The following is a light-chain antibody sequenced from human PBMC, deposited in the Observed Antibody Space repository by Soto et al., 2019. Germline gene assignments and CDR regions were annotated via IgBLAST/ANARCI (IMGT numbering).Light chain of an antibody. CDR1: QSVSSN. CDR2: GAF. J-gene: IGKJ5*01. V-gene: IGKV3-15*01. CDR3: QQHNDWPT. Sequence: IVMTHSPATLSVSPGERATLSFRASQSVSSNLAWYQQKPGQAPRLLIYGAFTRATGIPARFSGTGSGTEFTLTISSLQSEGFALYYCQQHNDWPTFGQGTRLEIK.